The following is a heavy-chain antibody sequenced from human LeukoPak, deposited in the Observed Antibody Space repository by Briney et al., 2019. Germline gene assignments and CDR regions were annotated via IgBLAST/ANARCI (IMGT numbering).Heavy chain of an antibody. J-gene: IGHJ6*02. CDR1: GFTFDDYA. Sequence: GGSLRLSCAASGFTFDDYAMHWVRQAPGKGLEWVSGISWNSGSIGYADSAKGRFTISRDNAKNSLYLQMNSLRAEDTALYYCAKERPRIVGATTHYYYGMDVWGQGTTVTVSS. CDR2: ISWNSGSI. CDR3: AKERPRIVGATTHYYYGMDV. V-gene: IGHV3-9*01. D-gene: IGHD1-26*01.